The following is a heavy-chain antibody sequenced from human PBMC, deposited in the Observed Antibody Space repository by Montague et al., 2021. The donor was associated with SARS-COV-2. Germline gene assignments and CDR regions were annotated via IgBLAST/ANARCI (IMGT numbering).Heavy chain of an antibody. J-gene: IGHJ5*02. Sequence: TLSLTCTVSGGSISSGSYYWSWIRQPAGKGLEWIGRIHTSGTTDYSLSLKSRVTISVDTSKNQFSLKLTSVTAADTAVYYCARAHSGSWAHLDTWGQGSLVTVSS. CDR1: GGSISSGSYY. CDR3: ARAHSGSWAHLDT. CDR2: IHTSGTT. V-gene: IGHV4-61*02. D-gene: IGHD5-12*01.